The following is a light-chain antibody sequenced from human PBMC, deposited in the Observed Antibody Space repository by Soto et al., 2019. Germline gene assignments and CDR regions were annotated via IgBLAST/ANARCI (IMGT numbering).Light chain of an antibody. CDR2: EVS. J-gene: IGLJ2*01. V-gene: IGLV2-14*01. CDR1: NSDVGGYNY. CDR3: SSYTSSSTVA. Sequence: QSVLTQPASVSGSPGQSITISCTGTNSDVGGYNYVSWYQQHPGKGPKLMIYEVSNRPSGVPNRFSGSKSGNTASLTISGLQAEDEADYYCSSYTSSSTVAFGGGTKVTVL.